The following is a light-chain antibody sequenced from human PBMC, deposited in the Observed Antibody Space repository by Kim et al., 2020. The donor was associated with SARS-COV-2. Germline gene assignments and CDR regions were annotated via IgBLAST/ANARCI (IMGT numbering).Light chain of an antibody. CDR3: CSYAGSSTSVV. CDR2: EVS. CDR1: RSDVASDNL. Sequence: QSITSSCTGTRSDVASDNLVSWYQQHPGKAPKLMIYEVSKRPSGVSNRFSGSKSGNTASLTISGLQAEDEADYYCCSYAGSSTSVVFGGGTQLTVL. V-gene: IGLV2-23*02. J-gene: IGLJ2*01.